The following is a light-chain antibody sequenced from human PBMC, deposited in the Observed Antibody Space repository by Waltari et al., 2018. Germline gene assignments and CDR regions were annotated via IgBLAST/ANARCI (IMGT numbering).Light chain of an antibody. J-gene: IGKJ4*01. CDR3: QQYGSSPQVT. CDR2: GAS. Sequence: EIVLTQSPGTLSLSPGERATLSCRASQSVSSRFLAWYQQKAGQAPRLLMYGASSRATGIPDRFSGSGSGTDFTLTISRLEPEDFAVYYCQQYGSSPQVTFGGGTKVEIK. V-gene: IGKV3-20*01. CDR1: QSVSSRF.